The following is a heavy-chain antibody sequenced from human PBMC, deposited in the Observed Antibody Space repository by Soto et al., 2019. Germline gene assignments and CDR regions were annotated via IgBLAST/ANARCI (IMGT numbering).Heavy chain of an antibody. J-gene: IGHJ4*02. V-gene: IGHV4-61*01. CDR2: VSNSGNT. D-gene: IGHD3-22*01. CDR3: ARTDSRGSWAAWF. Sequence: SETLSLTCSVSGGSVSSGSYYWSWMRQPPGKGLEWIGYVSNSGNTNYNPSLKSRVTISVDTSKNQFSLKLSSVTAADTAVYYWARTDSRGSWAAWFWGKGTLVTVSS. CDR1: GGSVSSGSYY.